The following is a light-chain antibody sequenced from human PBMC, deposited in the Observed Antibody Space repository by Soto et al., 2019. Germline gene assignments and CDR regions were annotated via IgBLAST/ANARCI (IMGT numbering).Light chain of an antibody. CDR1: SSDVGSYNS. V-gene: IGLV2-23*02. CDR2: EVN. Sequence: QSVLTQPASVSGSPGQSITISCTGTSSDVGSYNSVSWYQQHPDKVPKLMIYEVNKRPSGVSDRFSGSKSRNTASLTISGLQAEDEADYSCSSYAGPSVSVVFGGGTKLTVL. J-gene: IGLJ2*01. CDR3: SSYAGPSVSVV.